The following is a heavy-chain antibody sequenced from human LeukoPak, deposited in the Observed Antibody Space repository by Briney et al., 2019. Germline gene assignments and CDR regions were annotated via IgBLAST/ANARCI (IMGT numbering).Heavy chain of an antibody. D-gene: IGHD3-10*01. CDR1: GFTFSSYG. CDR3: ARDSGYYYGSGSYYY. Sequence: PGGSLRLSCAASGFTFSSYGMSWVRQAPGKGLEWVANIKQDGSEKYYVDSVKGRFTISRDNAKNSLYLQMNSLRAEDTAVYYCARDSGYYYGSGSYYYWGQGTLVTVSS. CDR2: IKQDGSEK. V-gene: IGHV3-7*01. J-gene: IGHJ4*02.